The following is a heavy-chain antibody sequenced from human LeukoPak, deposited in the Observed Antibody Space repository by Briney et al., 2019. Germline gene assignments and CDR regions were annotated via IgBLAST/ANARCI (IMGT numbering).Heavy chain of an antibody. D-gene: IGHD3-22*01. J-gene: IGHJ4*02. CDR1: GFTFSSYG. CDR2: IRYDGSNK. V-gene: IGHV3-30*02. CDR3: AKGGDSSCYESDY. Sequence: PGGSLRLSCAASGFTFSSYGMHWVRQAPGKGLEWVAFIRYDGSNKYYADSVKGRFTISRDNSKNTLYLQMNSLRAEDTAVYYCAKGGDSSCYESDYWGQGALVTVSS.